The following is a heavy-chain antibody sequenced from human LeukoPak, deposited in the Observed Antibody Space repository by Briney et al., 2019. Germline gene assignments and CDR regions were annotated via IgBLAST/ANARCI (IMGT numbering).Heavy chain of an antibody. CDR2: IKQDGSDR. V-gene: IGHV3-7*03. CDR3: VRNLAVAGTCFDS. J-gene: IGHJ4*02. Sequence: GGSLRLSCAASGFTFRSYWMSWVRQAPGTGLEWVANIKQDGSDRNYVTSVRGRFTISRDNAESSLYLQMNSLRVEDTAVYYCVRNLAVAGTCFDSWGQGTLVTVSS. D-gene: IGHD6-19*01. CDR1: GFTFRSYW.